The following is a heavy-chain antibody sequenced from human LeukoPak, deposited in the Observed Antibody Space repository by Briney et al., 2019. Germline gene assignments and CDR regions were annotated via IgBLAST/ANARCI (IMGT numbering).Heavy chain of an antibody. V-gene: IGHV3-30-3*01. CDR2: ISYDGSNK. D-gene: IGHD6-6*01. CDR1: GFTFSSYA. J-gene: IGHJ4*02. CDR3: ARGAAPPEAPFDY. Sequence: GGSLRLSCAASGFTFSSYAMHWVRQAPGKGLEWVAVISYDGSNKYYADSVKGRFTISRDNSKNTLYLQMNSLRAEDTAVYYCARGAAPPEAPFDYWGQGTLVTVSS.